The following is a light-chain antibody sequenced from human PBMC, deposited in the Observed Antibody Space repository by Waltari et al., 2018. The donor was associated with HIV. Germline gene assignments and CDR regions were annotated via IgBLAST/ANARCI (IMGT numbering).Light chain of an antibody. CDR2: GAF. V-gene: IGKV1-NL1*01. Sequence: DIQMTQSQSSLSASVGDTVSITCRASQDISNSVSWFQQQPGKVPKLLVHGAFILQRGVPSRFRGSGSGTDYTLTISGLQAEDFATYFCQQYYGVPLTFGGGTRVDI. CDR3: QQYYGVPLT. CDR1: QDISNS. J-gene: IGKJ4*01.